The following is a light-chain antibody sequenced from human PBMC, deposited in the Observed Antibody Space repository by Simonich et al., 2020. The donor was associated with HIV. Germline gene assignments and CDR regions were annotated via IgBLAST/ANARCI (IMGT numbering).Light chain of an antibody. CDR2: DVS. Sequence: QSALTQPASVSGSPGQSITISCTGTSSDVGGYNYVSWYQQHPGKAPKLMIYDVSSRTSGVFNRFSGSKSGNTASLTISGLQAEDEADYYCSSYTDSSTPFYVFGTGTKVTVI. J-gene: IGLJ1*01. CDR3: SSYTDSSTPFYV. V-gene: IGLV2-14*03. CDR1: SSDVGGYNY.